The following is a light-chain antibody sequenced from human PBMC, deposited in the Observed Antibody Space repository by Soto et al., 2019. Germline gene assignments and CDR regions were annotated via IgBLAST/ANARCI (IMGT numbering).Light chain of an antibody. V-gene: IGLV2-14*01. Sequence: QSALTQPASVSGSPGQSITISCTGTSSDVGGYNYVSWYRQHPGKAPKLMIYDVSNRPSGVSNRFSGSKSGNTASLTISGLQPEDEADYYCSSYTSSSTLVVFGGGTKVTVL. CDR3: SSYTSSSTLVV. CDR1: SSDVGGYNY. CDR2: DVS. J-gene: IGLJ2*01.